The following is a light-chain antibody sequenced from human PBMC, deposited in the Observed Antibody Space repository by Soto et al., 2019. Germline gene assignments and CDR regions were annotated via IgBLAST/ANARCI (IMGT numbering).Light chain of an antibody. Sequence: IQLTQSPSFLSASVGVRVTITCRASQAISSYLAWYQQKPGKPPKLLIYEASTLQSGVPSRFSGSGFGTDFTLTISSLQPEDFATYYCLQDYNYPLTFGGGTKVDIK. V-gene: IGKV1-6*01. J-gene: IGKJ4*01. CDR3: LQDYNYPLT. CDR2: EAS. CDR1: QAISSY.